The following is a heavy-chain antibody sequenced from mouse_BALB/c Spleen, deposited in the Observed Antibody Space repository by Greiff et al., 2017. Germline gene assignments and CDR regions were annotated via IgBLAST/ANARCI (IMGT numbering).Heavy chain of an antibody. Sequence: QVQLQQSGPELVKPGASVKMSCKASGYTFTDYVISWVKQRTGQGLEWIGEIYPGSGSTYYNEKFKGKATLTADKSSNTAYMQLSSLTSEDSAVYFCARGDWDKDFDYWGQGTTLTVSS. CDR1: GYTFTDYV. J-gene: IGHJ2*01. CDR2: IYPGSGST. V-gene: IGHV1-81*01. D-gene: IGHD4-1*01. CDR3: ARGDWDKDFDY.